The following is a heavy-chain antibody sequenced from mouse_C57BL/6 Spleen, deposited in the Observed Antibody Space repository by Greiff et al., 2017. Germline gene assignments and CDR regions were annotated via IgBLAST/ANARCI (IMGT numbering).Heavy chain of an antibody. J-gene: IGHJ1*03. CDR1: GFTFSSYG. D-gene: IGHD2-4*01. V-gene: IGHV5-6*01. CDR2: ISSGGSYT. Sequence: EVMLVESGGDLVKPGGSLKLSCAASGFTFSSYGMSWVRQTPDKRLEWVATISSGGSYTYYPDSVKGRFTISRDNAKNTLYLQMSSLKSEDTAMYYCARDYDERYFDVWGTGTTVTVSS. CDR3: ARDYDERYFDV.